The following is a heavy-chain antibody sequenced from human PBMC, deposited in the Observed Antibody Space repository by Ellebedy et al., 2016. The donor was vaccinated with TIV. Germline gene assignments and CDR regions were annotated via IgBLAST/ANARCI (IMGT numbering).Heavy chain of an antibody. CDR1: GFTFSSYW. CDR2: IKQDGSEK. V-gene: IGHV3-7*01. CDR3: ARDFWADDY. Sequence: GESLKISCAASGFTFSSYWMSWVRQAPGKGLEWVANIKQDGSEKYYVDSVKGRFTISRDNAKNSLYLQMNSLRAEDTAVYYCARDFWADDYWGQGTLVTVSS. J-gene: IGHJ4*02. D-gene: IGHD3-3*01.